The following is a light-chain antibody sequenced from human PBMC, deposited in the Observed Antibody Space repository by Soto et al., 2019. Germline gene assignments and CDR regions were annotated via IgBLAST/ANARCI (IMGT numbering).Light chain of an antibody. J-gene: IGKJ3*01. Sequence: DIQMTQSPSSLSASVGDRVTITCRASQNINTYLNWYQQKPGKAPKLLIYDASNLETGVPSRFSGSGSGTDFTFTISSLQPEDIATYYCQQYDNLPLTFGPGTKVDIK. CDR2: DAS. CDR3: QQYDNLPLT. V-gene: IGKV1-33*01. CDR1: QNINTY.